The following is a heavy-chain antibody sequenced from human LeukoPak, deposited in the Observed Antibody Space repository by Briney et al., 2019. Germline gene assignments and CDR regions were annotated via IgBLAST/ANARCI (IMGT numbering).Heavy chain of an antibody. D-gene: IGHD6-13*01. CDR2: IYSGGST. V-gene: IGHV3-66*01. J-gene: IGHJ5*02. CDR3: AKGRSSWYVGNWFDP. CDR1: EFSVGSNY. Sequence: PGGPLRLSCAASEFSVGSNYMTWVRQAPGKGLEWVSLIYSGGSTYYADSVKGRFTISRDNSKNTLYLQMNSLRAEDTAVYYCAKGRSSWYVGNWFDPWGQGTLVAVSS.